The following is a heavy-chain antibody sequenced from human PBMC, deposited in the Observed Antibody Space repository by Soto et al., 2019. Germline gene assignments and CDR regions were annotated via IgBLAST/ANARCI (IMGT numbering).Heavy chain of an antibody. V-gene: IGHV4-59*08. CDR2: IYYSGST. CDR3: ARRPTGYCSSTSCHEENGFDP. J-gene: IGHJ5*02. D-gene: IGHD2-2*01. CDR1: GGSISSYY. Sequence: SETLSLTCTVSGGSISSYYWSWIRQPPGKGLEWIGYIYYSGSTNYNPSLKSRVTISVDTSKNQFSLKLSSVTAADTAVYYCARRPTGYCSSTSCHEENGFDPWGQGTRVTVSS.